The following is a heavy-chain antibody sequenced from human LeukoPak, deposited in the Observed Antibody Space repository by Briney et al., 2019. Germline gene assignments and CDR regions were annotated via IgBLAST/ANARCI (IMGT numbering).Heavy chain of an antibody. CDR1: YDSISSYY. J-gene: IGHJ4*02. Sequence: SETLSLTCTVAYDSISSYYWGWIRQPPGKGLEWIGSIYYSGSTYYNPSLKSRVTISVDTSKNQFSLKLSSVTAADTAVYYCARDRDLIEQWLVGGLDYWGQGTLVTVSS. CDR3: ARDRDLIEQWLVGGLDY. D-gene: IGHD6-19*01. V-gene: IGHV4-39*07. CDR2: IYYSGST.